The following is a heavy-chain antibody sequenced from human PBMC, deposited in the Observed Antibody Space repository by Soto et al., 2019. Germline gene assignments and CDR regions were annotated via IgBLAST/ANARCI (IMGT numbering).Heavy chain of an antibody. D-gene: IGHD4-4*01. Sequence: EVQLVESGGGLVQPGESLRLSCAASGFTFSSYWMHWIRQAPGKGLVWVSRVSSDGSSTVYANSVKGRLTISRDNAKNTLYLQTYSLSDEDTAVYYCARGLPNYSSFDSWGQGTLVTVSS. CDR1: GFTFSSYW. CDR3: ARGLPNYSSFDS. J-gene: IGHJ4*02. V-gene: IGHV3-74*01. CDR2: VSSDGSST.